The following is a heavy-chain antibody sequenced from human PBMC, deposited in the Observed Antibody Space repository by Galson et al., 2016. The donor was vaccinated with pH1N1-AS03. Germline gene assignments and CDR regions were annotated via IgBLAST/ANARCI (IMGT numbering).Heavy chain of an antibody. D-gene: IGHD6-19*01. J-gene: IGHJ6*02. Sequence: SLRLSCAASRFTFSTYAMHWVRQAPGKGLEWVAVIWYDGHEKYYADSVRGRFTVSRDNSKKILYLQMNSLRADDTAVYYCARAETYGRQAVASGIDVWGQGTTVIVSS. CDR1: RFTFSTYA. CDR2: IWYDGHEK. V-gene: IGHV3-33*01. CDR3: ARAETYGRQAVASGIDV.